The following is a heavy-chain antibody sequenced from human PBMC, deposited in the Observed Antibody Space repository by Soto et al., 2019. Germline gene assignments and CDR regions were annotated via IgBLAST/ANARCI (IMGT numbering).Heavy chain of an antibody. CDR3: ARHVGFGGPHRNWFDP. CDR2: IYYSGST. V-gene: IGHV4-39*01. J-gene: IGHJ5*02. CDR1: CTSSPSNSFY. D-gene: IGHD3-10*01. Sequence: TLSLTCSLHCTSSPSNSFYRAWIRQPPGKGLEWIGSIYYSGSTYYNPSLKSRLTISVDTFKNQFSLKLSSVTAADTAVYYCARHVGFGGPHRNWFDPWGQG.